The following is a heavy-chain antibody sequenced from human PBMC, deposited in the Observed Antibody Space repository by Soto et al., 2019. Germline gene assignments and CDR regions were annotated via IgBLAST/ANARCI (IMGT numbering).Heavy chain of an antibody. CDR3: ARDYIFKEYSSSYFVAFDI. CDR2: IWYDGSNK. Sequence: GGSLRLSCAASGFTFSSYGMHWVRQAPGKGLEWVAVIWYDGSNKYYADSVKGRFTISRDNSKNTLYLQMNSLRAEDTAVYYCARDYIFKEYSSSYFVAFDIWGQGTMVTVSS. J-gene: IGHJ3*02. V-gene: IGHV3-33*01. D-gene: IGHD6-6*01. CDR1: GFTFSSYG.